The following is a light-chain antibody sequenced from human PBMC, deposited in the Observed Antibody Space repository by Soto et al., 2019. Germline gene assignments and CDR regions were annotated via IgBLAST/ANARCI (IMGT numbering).Light chain of an antibody. CDR1: QNINSAH. J-gene: IGKJ2*01. Sequence: EIVLTQSPGTLSLSPGERVTLSCRASQNINSAHLAWYQQRPGQAPRLLIYATSRRATGTPDRFSGSGAGMDFNLTISGLEPEDFAVYYCQKYGRSNQFGKGTKLEIK. V-gene: IGKV3-20*01. CDR3: QKYGRSNQ. CDR2: ATS.